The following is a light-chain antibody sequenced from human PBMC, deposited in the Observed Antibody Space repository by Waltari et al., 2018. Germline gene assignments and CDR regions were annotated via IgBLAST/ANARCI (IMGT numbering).Light chain of an antibody. CDR1: SSDVGRYNL. V-gene: IGLV2-23*01. CDR2: EGS. CDR3: CSYAGRNIYV. Sequence: QSALTQPASVSGSPGQSVTISCTGSSSDVGRYNLVSCYQQYPGKAPKLILYEGSKRPSGVSSRFSVSRSGNTASLTISGLQTEDEADYHCCSYAGRNIYVFGTGTKVTVL. J-gene: IGLJ1*01.